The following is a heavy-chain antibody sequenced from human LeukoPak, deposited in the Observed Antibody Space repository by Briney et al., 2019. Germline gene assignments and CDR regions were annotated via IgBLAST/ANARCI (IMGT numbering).Heavy chain of an antibody. Sequence: GASVKVSCKVSGYTLTELSMHWVRQAPGKGLEWMGGFDPEDGETIYAQKFQGRVTMTEDTSTDTAYMELSSLRSEDTAVYYCATLPYIVVVPAPFDYWGQGTLVTVSS. CDR3: ATLPYIVVVPAPFDY. D-gene: IGHD2-2*01. CDR1: GYTLTELS. CDR2: FDPEDGET. J-gene: IGHJ4*02. V-gene: IGHV1-24*01.